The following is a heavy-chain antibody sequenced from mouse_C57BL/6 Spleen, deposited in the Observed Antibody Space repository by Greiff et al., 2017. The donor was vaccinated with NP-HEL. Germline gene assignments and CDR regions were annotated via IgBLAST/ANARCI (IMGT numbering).Heavy chain of an antibody. Sequence: EVQVVESGEGLVKPGGSLKLSCAASGFTFSSYAMSWFRQTPEKRLEWVAYISSGGDYIYYADPVKGRFTISRDNARNTLYLQMSSLKSEDTAMYYCTRYGNYVSYYAMDYWGQGTSVTVSS. D-gene: IGHD2-1*01. J-gene: IGHJ4*01. CDR2: ISSGGDYI. CDR3: TRYGNYVSYYAMDY. V-gene: IGHV5-9-1*02. CDR1: GFTFSSYA.